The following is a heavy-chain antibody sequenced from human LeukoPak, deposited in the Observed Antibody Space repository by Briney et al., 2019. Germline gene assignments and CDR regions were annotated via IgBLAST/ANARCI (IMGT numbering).Heavy chain of an antibody. CDR2: ISGSGGST. J-gene: IGHJ6*02. V-gene: IGHV3-23*01. CDR3: AKGGSGSYYLDPYYYGMDV. D-gene: IGHD3-10*01. Sequence: PGGSLRLSCAASGFTFSSYAMSWVRQAPGKGLEWVSAISGSGGSTYYADSVKGRFTISRDNSKNTLYLQMNSLRAEDTAVYYCAKGGSGSYYLDPYYYGMDVWGQGTTVTVSS. CDR1: GFTFSSYA.